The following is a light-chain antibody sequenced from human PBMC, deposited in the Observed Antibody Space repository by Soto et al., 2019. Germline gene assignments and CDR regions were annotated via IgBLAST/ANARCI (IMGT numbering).Light chain of an antibody. Sequence: QSALTQPASVSGSPGQSITISCTGTSSDVGGYNYVSWYQQHPGKAPKLMIYEVTNRPSGVSNRFSGSKSGNTASLTISGLQAEDEADYYCSSYTSSSPLVVFGGGTSSPS. V-gene: IGLV2-14*01. CDR3: SSYTSSSPLVV. CDR1: SSDVGGYNY. CDR2: EVT. J-gene: IGLJ2*01.